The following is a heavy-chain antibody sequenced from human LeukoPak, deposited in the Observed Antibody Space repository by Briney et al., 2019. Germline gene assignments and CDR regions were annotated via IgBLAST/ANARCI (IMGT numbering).Heavy chain of an antibody. Sequence: SETLSLTCAVYGGSFSGYYWSWIRQPPGKGLEWNGEINHSGSTNYNPSLKSRVPISVDTSKNQFSLKLSSVTAADTAVYYCARGRRNIAAALLGWFDPWGQGTLVTVSS. CDR2: INHSGST. V-gene: IGHV4-34*01. CDR1: GGSFSGYY. J-gene: IGHJ5*02. D-gene: IGHD6-13*01. CDR3: ARGRRNIAAALLGWFDP.